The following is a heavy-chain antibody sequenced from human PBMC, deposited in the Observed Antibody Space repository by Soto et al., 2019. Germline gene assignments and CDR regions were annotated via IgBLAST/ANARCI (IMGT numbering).Heavy chain of an antibody. CDR2: IYYTGIT. V-gene: IGHV4-39*01. J-gene: IGHJ4*02. CDR3: ATGYGSSWYDY. CDR1: GGSISSSSPY. Sequence: QLQLQESGPGLVKPSETLSLTGGVSGGSISSSSPYWGWIRQPPGKGLQWIGNIYYTGITYFNPSLKSRVTISVDTSKKQFFLKLTSVTAADTAVYYCATGYGSSWYDYWGQGTLVTVAS. D-gene: IGHD6-13*01.